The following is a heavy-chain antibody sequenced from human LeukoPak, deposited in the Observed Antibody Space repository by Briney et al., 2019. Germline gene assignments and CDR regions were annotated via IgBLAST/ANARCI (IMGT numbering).Heavy chain of an antibody. Sequence: PSETLSLTCTVSGGSISSYYWSWIRQPPGKGLEWIGYIYYSGSTNYNPSLKSRVIISVDTSKNQFSLKLSSVTAADTAVYYCARVEEGYGSGRRENYYYYYMDVWGKGTTVTISS. CDR1: GGSISSYY. CDR2: IYYSGST. J-gene: IGHJ6*03. CDR3: ARVEEGYGSGRRENYYYYYMDV. V-gene: IGHV4-59*01. D-gene: IGHD3-10*01.